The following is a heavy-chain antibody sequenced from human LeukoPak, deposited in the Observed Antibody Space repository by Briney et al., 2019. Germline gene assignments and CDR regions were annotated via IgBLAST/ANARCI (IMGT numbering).Heavy chain of an antibody. J-gene: IGHJ4*02. CDR2: IQYDGSNK. CDR3: AAVEGRGPFDY. CDR1: GFTLSSYG. Sequence: GGSLRLSCAASGFTLSSYGMHWVRQAPGKGLEWVAFIQYDGSNKYYADSVKGRFTISRDSSKNTLYLQMNSLRAEDTAVYYCAAVEGRGPFDYWGQGTLVTVSS. V-gene: IGHV3-30*02.